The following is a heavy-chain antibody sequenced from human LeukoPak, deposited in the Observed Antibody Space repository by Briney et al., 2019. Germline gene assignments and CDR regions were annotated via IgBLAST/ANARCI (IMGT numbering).Heavy chain of an antibody. D-gene: IGHD3-3*01. CDR3: ARVPYYDFWSGYSDYFDY. Sequence: GASVKVSCKGSDYTFTSYGISWVRQAPGQGLEWMGWISAYNGNTNYAQKLQGRVTMTTDTSTSTAYMELRSLRSDDTAVYYCARVPYYDFWSGYSDYFDYWGQGTLVTVSS. CDR2: ISAYNGNT. J-gene: IGHJ4*02. CDR1: DYTFTSYG. V-gene: IGHV1-18*01.